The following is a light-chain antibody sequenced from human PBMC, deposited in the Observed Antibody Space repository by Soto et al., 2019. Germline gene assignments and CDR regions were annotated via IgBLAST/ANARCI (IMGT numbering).Light chain of an antibody. Sequence: DIQMTQSPSTLSASVGDRVTITCRASQSISSWLAWYQQKPGKAPKLLIYDASSLESGVPSRFSGSGSGTEFPLAISSLQPDDFATHYCQQYNSYPLPFGGGTKVEI. V-gene: IGKV1-5*01. CDR2: DAS. J-gene: IGKJ4*01. CDR3: QQYNSYPLP. CDR1: QSISSW.